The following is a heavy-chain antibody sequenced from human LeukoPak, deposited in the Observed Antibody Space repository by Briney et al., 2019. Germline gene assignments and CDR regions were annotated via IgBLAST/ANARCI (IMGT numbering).Heavy chain of an antibody. D-gene: IGHD5-18*01. Sequence: ASVKVSCKASGYTFTSYYMHWVRQAPGQGLEWMGIINPSGGSTSYAQKFQGRVTMTRDMSTSTVYMELSSLRSEDTAVYYCARAYGAYTAMVSWGQGTLVTVSS. CDR3: ARAYGAYTAMVS. V-gene: IGHV1-46*01. CDR2: INPSGGST. J-gene: IGHJ4*02. CDR1: GYTFTSYY.